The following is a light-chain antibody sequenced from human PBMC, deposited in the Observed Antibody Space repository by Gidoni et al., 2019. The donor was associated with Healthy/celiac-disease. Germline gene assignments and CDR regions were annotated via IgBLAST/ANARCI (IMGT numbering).Light chain of an antibody. CDR2: DAS. V-gene: IGKV1-5*01. Sequence: DIQMTQSPSTLSAPVGDRVTITGRASQSISSWLAWYQQKPGKAPNLLIYDASSLESGVPSRFSGSGSGTEFTLTISSLQPDDFATYYCQQYNSYSGTFGQGTKVEIK. J-gene: IGKJ1*01. CDR1: QSISSW. CDR3: QQYNSYSGT.